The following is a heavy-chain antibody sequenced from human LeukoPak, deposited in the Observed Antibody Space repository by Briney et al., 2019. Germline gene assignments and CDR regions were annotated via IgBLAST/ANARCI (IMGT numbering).Heavy chain of an antibody. V-gene: IGHV3-11*01. D-gene: IGHD3-9*01. CDR2: ITNGGSTI. Sequence: GGSLRLSCAASGFTFSDFNMNWVRQAPGKGLEWVSYITNGGSTIHHADSVKGRFTISRDNAKKTLYLQMNSLRAEDTAVYYCARSIGLTGGGVDVWGQGTTVTVSS. CDR1: GFTFSDFN. CDR3: ARSIGLTGGGVDV. J-gene: IGHJ6*02.